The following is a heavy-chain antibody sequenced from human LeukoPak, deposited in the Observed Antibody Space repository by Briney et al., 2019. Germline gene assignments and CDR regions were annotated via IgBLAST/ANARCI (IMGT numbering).Heavy chain of an antibody. J-gene: IGHJ4*02. CDR3: AGESGVTTCDY. V-gene: IGHV3-7*01. D-gene: IGHD4-17*01. Sequence: GGSLRLSCAASGFTFSSYWMSWVRQAPGKGLEWVANKKQDGSEKYYVDSVKGRFTISRDNAKNSLYLQMNSLRAEDTAVYYCAGESGVTTCDYWGQGTLVTVSS. CDR1: GFTFSSYW. CDR2: KKQDGSEK.